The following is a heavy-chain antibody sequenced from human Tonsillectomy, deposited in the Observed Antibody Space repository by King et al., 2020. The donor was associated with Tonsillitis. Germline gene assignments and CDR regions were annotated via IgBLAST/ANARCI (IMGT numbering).Heavy chain of an antibody. J-gene: IGHJ5*02. CDR1: GFTFSSYI. CDR2: ISSSSSTI. Sequence: VQLVESGGGLVQPGGSLRLSCAASGFTFSSYIMNWVRQAPGKGLEWVAYISSSSSTIYYADSVKGRFTISRDNAKNSLYLQMNSLRAEATAVYYCARGTYDSSGYFDNWFDPWGQGTLVTVSS. V-gene: IGHV3-48*01. D-gene: IGHD3-22*01. CDR3: ARGTYDSSGYFDNWFDP.